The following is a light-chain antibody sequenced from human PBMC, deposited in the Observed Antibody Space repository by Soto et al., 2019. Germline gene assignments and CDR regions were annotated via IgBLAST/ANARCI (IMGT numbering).Light chain of an antibody. CDR3: QQYNSYLYT. CDR2: KAS. J-gene: IGKJ2*01. Sequence: DIQMTQSPSTLSASVGDRVTITCRASQSISSWLAWYQQKPGKAPKPLIYKASSLESGVPSRFSGSGSGTEFTLTISSLQPDDFATYYCQQYNSYLYTFGQGTKVEIK. CDR1: QSISSW. V-gene: IGKV1-5*03.